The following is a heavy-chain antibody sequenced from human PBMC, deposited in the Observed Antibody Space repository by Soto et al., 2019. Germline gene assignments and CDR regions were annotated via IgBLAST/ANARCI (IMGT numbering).Heavy chain of an antibody. Sequence: EVQLLDSGGGLVQPGVSLRLSCAASGFTFSNYAMTWVRQVPGKGLEWVSGISGSGGRSYYADSVKGRFTISRDNSKSTLYLQMNSLRAEDTAVYYCAKAYFVWASEQPYYFDYWCQGTLVTVSS. J-gene: IGHJ4*02. V-gene: IGHV3-23*01. CDR3: AKAYFVWASEQPYYFDY. CDR1: GFTFSNYA. D-gene: IGHD3-16*01. CDR2: ISGSGGRS.